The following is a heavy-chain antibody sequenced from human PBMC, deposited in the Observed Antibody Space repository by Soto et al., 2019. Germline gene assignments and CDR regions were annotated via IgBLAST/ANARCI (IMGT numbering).Heavy chain of an antibody. CDR1: GYTFTSYD. CDR2: MNPNSGNT. Sequence: GASVKVSCKASGYTFTSYDINWVRQATGQGLEWMGWMNPNSGNTGYAQKFQGRVTMTRNTSISTAYMELSSLRSEDTAVYYCAVPGLRFLEGLLSTGGVSFDIWGQRKMVTVSS. J-gene: IGHJ3*02. CDR3: AVPGLRFLEGLLSTGGVSFDI. D-gene: IGHD3-3*01. V-gene: IGHV1-8*01.